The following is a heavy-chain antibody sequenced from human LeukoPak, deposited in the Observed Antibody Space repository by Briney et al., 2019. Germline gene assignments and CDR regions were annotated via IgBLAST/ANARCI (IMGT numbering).Heavy chain of an antibody. CDR1: GYTLTELS. CDR3: ATDSLSGSYFYNWFDP. CDR2: FDPEDGET. V-gene: IGHV1-24*01. J-gene: IGHJ5*02. D-gene: IGHD1-26*01. Sequence: ASVKVSCKVSGYTLTELSMHWVRQAPGKGLEWMGGFDPEDGETIYAQKFQGRVTMTEDTSTDTAYMELSSLRSEDTAVYYCATDSLSGSYFYNWFDPWGQGTLVTVSS.